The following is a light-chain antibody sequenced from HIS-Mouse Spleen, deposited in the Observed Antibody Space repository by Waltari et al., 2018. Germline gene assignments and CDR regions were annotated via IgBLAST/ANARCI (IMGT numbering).Light chain of an antibody. V-gene: IGKV3-15*01. J-gene: IGKJ4*01. CDR1: QSVSSN. CDR3: QQYNNWRLT. CDR2: GAS. Sequence: EIVMTKSPATLSVSPGERATLSCRTSQSVSSNLAWYQQNPGQAPRLLIYGASTRATGIPARFSGSGSGTEFTLTISSLQSEDFAVYYCQQYNNWRLTFGGGTKVEIK.